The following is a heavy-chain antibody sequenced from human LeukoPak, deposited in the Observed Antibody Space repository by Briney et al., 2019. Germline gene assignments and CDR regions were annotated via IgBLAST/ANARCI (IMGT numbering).Heavy chain of an antibody. V-gene: IGHV3-30*18. CDR1: GFTFSSYD. CDR3: AKAERGYSKEKVAFDI. D-gene: IGHD5-12*01. J-gene: IGHJ3*02. CDR2: ISYGGSTK. Sequence: PGGSLRLSCAASGFTFSSYDMNWLRQAPGKGLEWVADISYGGSTKYYAYFVRRLITISRDSYNNTPLLQINRLTADDTVEYYCAKAERGYSKEKVAFDIWGQATMVTVSS.